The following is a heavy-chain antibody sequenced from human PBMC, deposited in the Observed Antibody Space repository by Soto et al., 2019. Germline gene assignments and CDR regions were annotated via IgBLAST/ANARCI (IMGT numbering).Heavy chain of an antibody. CDR1: GFSLSTSGVG. Sequence: GSGPTLVNPTQTLTLTCTFSGFSLSTSGVGVGWIRQPPGKALEWLALIYWNDDKRYSPSLKSRLTITKDTSKNQVVLTMTNMDPVDTATYYCAHGSAPSSGYYFGPDYWGQGTLVTVSS. J-gene: IGHJ4*02. CDR3: AHGSAPSSGYYFGPDY. D-gene: IGHD3-22*01. V-gene: IGHV2-5*01. CDR2: IYWNDDK.